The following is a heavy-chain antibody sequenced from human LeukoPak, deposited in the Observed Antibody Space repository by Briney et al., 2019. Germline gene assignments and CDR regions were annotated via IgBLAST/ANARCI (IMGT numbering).Heavy chain of an antibody. D-gene: IGHD1-26*01. CDR3: ARASLVGASDAFDI. J-gene: IGHJ3*02. V-gene: IGHV1-46*01. Sequence: ASVKVSCKASGYTFTSYYMHWVRQAPGQGLEWMGIINPSGGSTSYAQKFQGRVTMTRDTSISTAYMELSRLRSDDTAVYYCARASLVGASDAFDIWGQGTMVTVSS. CDR2: INPSGGST. CDR1: GYTFTSYY.